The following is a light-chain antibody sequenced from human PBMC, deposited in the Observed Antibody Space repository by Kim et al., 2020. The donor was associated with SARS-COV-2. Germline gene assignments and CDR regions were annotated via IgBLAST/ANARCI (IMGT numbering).Light chain of an antibody. CDR1: QSVSSN. J-gene: IGKJ1*01. CDR3: QQYNNWPGT. CDR2: GAS. Sequence: SPGERATLSCRASQSVSSNLAWYQQKPGQAPRLLIYGASTRATGIPARFSGSGSGTQFTLSISSLQSEDFAVYYCQQYNNWPGTFGQGTKVDIK. V-gene: IGKV3-15*01.